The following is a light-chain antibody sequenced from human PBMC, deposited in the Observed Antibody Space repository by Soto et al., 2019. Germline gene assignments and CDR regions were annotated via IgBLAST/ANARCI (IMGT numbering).Light chain of an antibody. J-gene: IGKJ1*01. V-gene: IGKV3-15*01. Sequence: EIVLTQSPATLSVSPGERATLSCRASQSVSSNLAWYQQKPGQAPRPLIYGASTRASDIPARFSGSGSGTEFTLTISSLQSEDFAVYYCQQYDDWPPTFGQGTKVEIK. CDR3: QQYDDWPPT. CDR1: QSVSSN. CDR2: GAS.